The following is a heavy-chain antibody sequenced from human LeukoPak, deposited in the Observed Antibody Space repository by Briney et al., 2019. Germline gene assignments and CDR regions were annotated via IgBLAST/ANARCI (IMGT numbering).Heavy chain of an antibody. D-gene: IGHD2-2*01. Sequence: GGSLRLSCAASGFTFSSYAMSWVRQAPGKGLEWVSGISGIGDKTFYADSVKGRFTISRDNAKNSLYLQMNSLRAEDTAVYYCARLYCSSTSCPIDYWGQGTLVTVSS. CDR1: GFTFSSYA. CDR3: ARLYCSSTSCPIDY. J-gene: IGHJ4*02. CDR2: ISGIGDKT. V-gene: IGHV3-23*01.